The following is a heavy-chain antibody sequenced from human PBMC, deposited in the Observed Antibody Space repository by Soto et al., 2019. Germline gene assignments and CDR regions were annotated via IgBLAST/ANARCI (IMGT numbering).Heavy chain of an antibody. D-gene: IGHD3-10*01. CDR3: ARELFGHRDGFAP. CDR1: GGSISSSSYY. V-gene: IGHV4-39*07. Sequence: SETLSLTCTVSGGSISSSSYYWGWIRQPPGKGLEWIGSIYYSGSTYYNPSLKSRVTISVDTSKNQFSLKLSSVTAADTAVYYFARELFGHRDGFAPWARGTSVTVSS. CDR2: IYYSGST. J-gene: IGHJ5*02.